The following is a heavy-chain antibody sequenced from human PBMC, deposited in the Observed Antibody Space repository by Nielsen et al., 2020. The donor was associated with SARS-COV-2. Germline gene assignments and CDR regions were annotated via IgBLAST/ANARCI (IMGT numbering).Heavy chain of an antibody. CDR1: GFTFSGSA. V-gene: IGHV3-73*01. CDR3: TRHTDQEYSSSRYYYYMDV. J-gene: IGHJ6*03. Sequence: GGSLRLSCAASGFTFSGSAMHWVRQASGKGLEWVGRIRSKANSYATAYAASVKGRFTISRDDSKNTAYLQMNSLKTEDTAVYYCTRHTDQEYSSSRYYYYMDVWGKGTTVTVSS. CDR2: IRSKANSYAT. D-gene: IGHD6-6*01.